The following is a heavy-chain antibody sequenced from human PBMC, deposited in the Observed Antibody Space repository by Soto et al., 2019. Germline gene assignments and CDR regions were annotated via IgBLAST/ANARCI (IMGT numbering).Heavy chain of an antibody. Sequence: PGGSLRLSCAASGFTFSNAWMNWVRQAPGKGLEWVGRIKSKTEGGTTDYAAPVKGRFTISRDDSKNTLYLQMNSLKTEDTAVYYCTTEGPIVLMVYAIWGQGTMVTVSS. D-gene: IGHD2-8*01. CDR2: IKSKTEGGTT. CDR1: GFTFSNAW. J-gene: IGHJ3*02. V-gene: IGHV3-15*07. CDR3: TTEGPIVLMVYAI.